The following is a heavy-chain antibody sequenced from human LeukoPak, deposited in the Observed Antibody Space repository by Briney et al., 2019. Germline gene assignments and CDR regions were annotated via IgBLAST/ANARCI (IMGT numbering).Heavy chain of an antibody. V-gene: IGHV4-59*01. CDR3: ARAIVVVPAARWFDP. CDR2: IYYSGST. Sequence: PSETLSLTCTVSGCSISSYYWSWIRQPPGKGLEWIGYIYYSGSTNYNPSLKSGVTISVDTSKNQFSLKLSSVTAADTAVYYCARAIVVVPAARWFDPWGQGTLVTVSS. CDR1: GCSISSYY. J-gene: IGHJ5*02. D-gene: IGHD2-2*01.